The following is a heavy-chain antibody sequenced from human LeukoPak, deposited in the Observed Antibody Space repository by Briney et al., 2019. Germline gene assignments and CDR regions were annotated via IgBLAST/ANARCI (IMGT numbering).Heavy chain of an antibody. Sequence: GGSLRLSCAASGFTFSSYAMHWVRQAPGKGLEWMAVISYDGSNKYYADSVKGRFTISRDNSKNTLYLQMNSLRAEDTAVYYCARSSHYYFDYWGQGTLVTVSS. CDR3: ARSSHYYFDY. V-gene: IGHV3-30*04. J-gene: IGHJ4*02. CDR2: ISYDGSNK. CDR1: GFTFSSYA.